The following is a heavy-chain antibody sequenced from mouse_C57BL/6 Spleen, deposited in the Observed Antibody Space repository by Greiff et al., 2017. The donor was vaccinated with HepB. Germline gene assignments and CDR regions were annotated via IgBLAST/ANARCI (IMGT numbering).Heavy chain of an antibody. CDR3: ARLGMRDIFDY. CDR1: GYSFTGYY. CDR2: INPSTGGT. V-gene: IGHV1-42*01. D-gene: IGHD4-1*01. J-gene: IGHJ2*01. Sequence: VQLQQSGPELVKPGASVKISCKASGYSFTGYYMNWVKQSPEKSLEWIGEINPSTGGTTYNQKFKAKATLTVDKSSSTAYMQLKSLTSEDSSVYYCARLGMRDIFDYWGQGTTLTVSS.